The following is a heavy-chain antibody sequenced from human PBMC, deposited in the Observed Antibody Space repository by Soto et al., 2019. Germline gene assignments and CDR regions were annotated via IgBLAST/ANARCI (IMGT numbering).Heavy chain of an antibody. Sequence: QVQLVESGGGVVQPGRSLRLSCAASEFALRNFGMHWVRQAPGKGLEWVAVIWQDGSNEFYAESVKGRFTISRDNSKNTLYRQMSSLRAEDTAVYYCARGGVGGYCSGGRCSDFDYWGQGTLVTVSS. CDR1: EFALRNFG. CDR3: ARGGVGGYCSGGRCSDFDY. D-gene: IGHD2-15*01. V-gene: IGHV3-33*01. CDR2: IWQDGSNE. J-gene: IGHJ4*02.